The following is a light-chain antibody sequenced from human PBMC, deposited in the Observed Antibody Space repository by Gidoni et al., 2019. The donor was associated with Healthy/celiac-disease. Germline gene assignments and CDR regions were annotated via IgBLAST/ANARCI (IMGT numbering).Light chain of an antibody. CDR1: QSISSY. CDR3: QQSYSTPFT. CDR2: AAS. Sequence: ITCRASQSISSYLNWYQQKPGKAPKLLIYAASSLQSGVPSRFSGSGSGTDFTLTISSLQPEDFATYYCQQSYSTPFTFGPGTKVDIK. J-gene: IGKJ3*01. V-gene: IGKV1-39*01.